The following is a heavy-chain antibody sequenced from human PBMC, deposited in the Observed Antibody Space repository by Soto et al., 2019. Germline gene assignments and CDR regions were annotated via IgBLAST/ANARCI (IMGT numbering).Heavy chain of an antibody. CDR2: IYYSGST. CDR3: AKNWDTTSSSSSH. Sequence: PSETLSLTCTVSGGSISSSSYYWGWIRQPPGKGLEWIGSIYYSGSTYYNPSLKSRVTISADTSKNQFSLKLSSVTAADTAVYYCAKNWDTTSSSSSHWGQGTLVTVSS. CDR1: GGSISSSSYY. D-gene: IGHD6-6*01. J-gene: IGHJ4*02. V-gene: IGHV4-39*01.